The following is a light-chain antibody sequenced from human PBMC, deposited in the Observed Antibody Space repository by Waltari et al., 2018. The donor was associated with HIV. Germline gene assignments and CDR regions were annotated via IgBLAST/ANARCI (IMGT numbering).Light chain of an antibody. CDR2: NVN. CDR1: IGDVGGYNF. V-gene: IGLV2-14*03. J-gene: IGLJ2*01. CDR3: CSYTSSGPRYVL. Sequence: QSALTQPASVSGSLGQSLTISCTATIGDVGGYNFVSCYQQPPGKAPTLIIYNVNSRPSGVSIRFSGSRSANTASLTISGLQAEDEADYFCCSYTSSGPRYVLFGGGTRLTVL.